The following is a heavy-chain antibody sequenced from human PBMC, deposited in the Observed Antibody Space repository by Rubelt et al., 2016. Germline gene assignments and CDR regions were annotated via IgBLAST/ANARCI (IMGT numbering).Heavy chain of an antibody. D-gene: IGHD3-3*01. V-gene: IGHV3-23*03. CDR2: IYSGGST. Sequence: GGGLVQPGGSLRLSCAASGFTFSTYAMTWVRQAPGKGLEWVSVIYSGGSTYYADSVKGRFTISRDNSKNTLYLQMNSLRAEDTAVYYCARDGGRMEWLPWGQGTLVTVSS. CDR3: ARDGGRMEWLP. J-gene: IGHJ5*02. CDR1: GFTFSTYA.